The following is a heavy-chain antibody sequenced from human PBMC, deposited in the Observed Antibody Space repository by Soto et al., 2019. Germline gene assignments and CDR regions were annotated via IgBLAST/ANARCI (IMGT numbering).Heavy chain of an antibody. CDR1: GFTFSGYG. V-gene: IGHV3-30*03. Sequence: QVQLVESGGGVVQPGRSLRLSCAASGFTFSGYGMHWVRQPPGKGLEWVALISYDESDKYYADSVKGRFTISRDNSKNTLSLQMNSLRPEDTAVYYCARVITPTTLRGDYYYGLDVWGQGTTVTVSS. D-gene: IGHD1-20*01. CDR2: ISYDESDK. CDR3: ARVITPTTLRGDYYYGLDV. J-gene: IGHJ6*02.